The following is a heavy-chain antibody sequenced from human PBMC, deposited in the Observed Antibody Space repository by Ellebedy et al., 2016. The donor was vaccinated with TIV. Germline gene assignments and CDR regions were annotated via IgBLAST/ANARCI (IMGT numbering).Heavy chain of an antibody. CDR2: IYTSGST. Sequence: SETLSLTCTVSGGSISRYYWSWIRQPAGKGLEWIGRIYTSGSTNYNPSLKSRVTMSVDTSKNQFSLKLSSVTAADTAVFYCARLRGSSSFKGYWYFDLWGRGTLVTVSS. J-gene: IGHJ2*01. V-gene: IGHV4-4*07. D-gene: IGHD3-10*01. CDR1: GGSISRYY. CDR3: ARLRGSSSFKGYWYFDL.